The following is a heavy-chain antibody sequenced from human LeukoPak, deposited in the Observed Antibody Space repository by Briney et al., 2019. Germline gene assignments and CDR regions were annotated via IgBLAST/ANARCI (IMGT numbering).Heavy chain of an antibody. CDR2: INHSGST. V-gene: IGHV4-34*01. CDR1: GGSFSGYY. Sequence: SETLSLTCAVYGGSFSGYYWSWIRQPPGRGLEWIGEINHSGSTNYNPSLKSRVTISVDTSKNQFSLKLSSVTAADTAVYYCARHPTPVPRADYWGQGTLVTVSS. CDR3: ARHPTPVPRADY. J-gene: IGHJ4*02.